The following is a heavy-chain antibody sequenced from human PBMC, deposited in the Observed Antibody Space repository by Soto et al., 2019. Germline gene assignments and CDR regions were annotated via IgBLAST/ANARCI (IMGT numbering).Heavy chain of an antibody. CDR3: ARAPGGRYCGGDCYGYYFDY. CDR1: GFTFSSYA. J-gene: IGHJ4*02. Sequence: QVQLVASGGGVVQPGRSLRLSCAASGFTFSSYAMHWVRQAPGKGLEWVAVISYDGSNKYYADSVKGRFTISRDNSKNTLYLQMNSLRAEDTAVYYCARAPGGRYCGGDCYGYYFDYCGQGTLVTVSS. V-gene: IGHV3-30-3*01. CDR2: ISYDGSNK. D-gene: IGHD2-21*02.